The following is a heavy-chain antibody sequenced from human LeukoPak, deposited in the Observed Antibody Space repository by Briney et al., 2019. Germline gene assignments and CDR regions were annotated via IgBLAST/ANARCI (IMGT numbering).Heavy chain of an antibody. CDR1: GFTFSSYG. J-gene: IGHJ6*02. Sequence: PGGSLRLSCAASGFTFSSYGMHWVRQAPGKGLEWVAVISYDGSNKYYADSVKGRFTISRDNSKNTLYLQMNSLRAEDTAVYYCAKDRATYCDFWSGLYYYYYYGMDVWGQGTTVTVSS. CDR3: AKDRATYCDFWSGLYYYYYYGMDV. CDR2: ISYDGSNK. D-gene: IGHD3-3*01. V-gene: IGHV3-30*18.